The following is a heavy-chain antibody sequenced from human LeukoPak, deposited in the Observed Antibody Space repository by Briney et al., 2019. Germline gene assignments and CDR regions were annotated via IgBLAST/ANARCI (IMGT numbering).Heavy chain of an antibody. J-gene: IGHJ4*02. D-gene: IGHD2-8*01. CDR3: GSLKGVDS. V-gene: IGHV3-21*04. CDR2: ISSSSSYI. CDR1: GFTFSSYA. Sequence: GGSLSLSCAASGFTFSSYAMSWVRQAPGEGLEWVSTISSSSSYIYYADSVKGRFTISRDNAKNSLYLQMNSLRAEDTAVYYCGSLKGVDSWGQGTMVTVSS.